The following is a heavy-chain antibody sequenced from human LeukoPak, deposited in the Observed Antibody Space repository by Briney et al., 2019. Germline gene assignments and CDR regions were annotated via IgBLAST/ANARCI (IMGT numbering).Heavy chain of an antibody. CDR3: ARRGYSYGPRNHYYYYMDV. CDR2: IYYSGST. J-gene: IGHJ6*03. D-gene: IGHD5-18*01. CDR1: GGSISSYY. V-gene: IGHV4-59*01. Sequence: PSETLSLTCTVSGGSISSYYWSWIRQPPGKGLEWIGYIYYSGSTNYNPSLKSRVTISVDTSKNQFSLKLSSVTAADTAVYYCARRGYSYGPRNHYYYYMDVWGKGPRSPSP.